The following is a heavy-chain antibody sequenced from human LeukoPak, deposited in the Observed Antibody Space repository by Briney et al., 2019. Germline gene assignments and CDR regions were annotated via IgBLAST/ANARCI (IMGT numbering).Heavy chain of an antibody. D-gene: IGHD1-26*01. CDR3: ASQSGSYSFEDY. CDR2: ISGSGGNT. CDR1: GFTFSSHA. Sequence: GGSLRLSCAASGFTFSSHAMSWVRQAPGKGLEWVSSISGSGGNTYYADSVKGRFTISRDNSKNTLYLQMNSLRAEDTAVYYCASQSGSYSFEDYWGQGTLVTVSS. V-gene: IGHV3-23*01. J-gene: IGHJ4*02.